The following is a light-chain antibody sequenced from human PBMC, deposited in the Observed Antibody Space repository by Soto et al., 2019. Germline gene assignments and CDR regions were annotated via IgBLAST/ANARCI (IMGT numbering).Light chain of an antibody. CDR2: DAS. V-gene: IGKV1-5*01. CDR3: QQSYSTPT. CDR1: QSISSW. Sequence: EIRMTQSPSTLSASVGDRATISCRASQSISSWLAWYQQKPGKAPKLLIYDASRLESGVPSRFSGSGSGTDFTLTISSLQPEDFATYYCQQSYSTPTFGQGTKVDIK. J-gene: IGKJ1*01.